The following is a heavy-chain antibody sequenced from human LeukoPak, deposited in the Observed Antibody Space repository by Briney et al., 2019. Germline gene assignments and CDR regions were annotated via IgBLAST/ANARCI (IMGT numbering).Heavy chain of an antibody. CDR1: GFTFSSYW. J-gene: IGHJ4*02. Sequence: GGSLRLSCAASGFTFSSYWMSWVRQAPGKGLGWVANIKQDEGEKYYVDSVKGRFTISRDNAKNSLYLKMNNLRAEDTAVYYCARALDSSSSRYQAFEYWGQGTLVTVSS. D-gene: IGHD2-2*01. CDR3: ARALDSSSSRYQAFEY. CDR2: IKQDEGEK. V-gene: IGHV3-7*01.